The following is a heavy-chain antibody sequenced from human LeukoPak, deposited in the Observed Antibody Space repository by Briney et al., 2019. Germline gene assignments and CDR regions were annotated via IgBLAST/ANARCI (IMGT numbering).Heavy chain of an antibody. CDR2: IWFDGSNK. CDR1: GFTFSSYG. CDR3: ARVVEGYYYDYCMDV. D-gene: IGHD2-15*01. J-gene: IGHJ6*04. Sequence: QAGSFLRFSCAASGFTFSSYGMHWVRQAPGKGLDWGAVIWFDGSNKYYADSVKGRFTISRDKSKNTLYLQMNSLRAEDTAVYYCARVVEGYYYDYCMDVWGKGTTVTVSS. V-gene: IGHV3-33*01.